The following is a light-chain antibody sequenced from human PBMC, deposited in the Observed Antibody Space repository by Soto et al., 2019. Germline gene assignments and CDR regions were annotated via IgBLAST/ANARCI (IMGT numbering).Light chain of an antibody. V-gene: IGLV2-23*02. CDR3: CSYAGSSTYV. CDR1: SSDVGSYNV. J-gene: IGLJ1*01. Sequence: QSALTRPASVSGSPGQSITISCTGTSSDVGSYNVVSWYQHHPGKAPKLMIYDVTKRPSGVSNRFSGSKSGNTASLTISGLQAEDEADYYCCSYAGSSTYVFGTGTKVTVL. CDR2: DVT.